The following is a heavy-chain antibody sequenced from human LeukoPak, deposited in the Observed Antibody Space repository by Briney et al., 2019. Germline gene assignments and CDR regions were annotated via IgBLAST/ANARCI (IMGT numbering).Heavy chain of an antibody. D-gene: IGHD3-22*01. J-gene: IGHJ4*02. CDR3: ARTQTYYYDSSGYYAGY. Sequence: GGSLRLSCSASGFTFSTYWMSWVRQAPGKGLEWVSYISSSGSTIYYADSVKGRFTISRDNAKNSLYLQMNSLRAEDTAVYYCARTQTYYYDSSGYYAGYWGQGTLVTVSS. CDR1: GFTFSTYW. CDR2: ISSSGSTI. V-gene: IGHV3-11*01.